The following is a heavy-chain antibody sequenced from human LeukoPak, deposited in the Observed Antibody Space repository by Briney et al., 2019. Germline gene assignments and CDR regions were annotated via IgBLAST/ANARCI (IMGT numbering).Heavy chain of an antibody. V-gene: IGHV4-34*01. J-gene: IGHJ4*02. CDR1: GGSFSGYY. Sequence: PSETLSLTCAVYGGSFSGYYWSWIRQPPGKGLEWIGEINHSGSTNYNPSLKSRVTISVDTSKNQFSLKLSSVTAADSAVYYCARHRPSYYYDSSGYGDYWGQGTLVTVSS. D-gene: IGHD3-22*01. CDR2: INHSGST. CDR3: ARHRPSYYYDSSGYGDY.